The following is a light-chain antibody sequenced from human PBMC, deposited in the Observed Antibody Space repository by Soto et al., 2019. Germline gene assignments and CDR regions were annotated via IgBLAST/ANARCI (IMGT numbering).Light chain of an antibody. Sequence: QSVLTQPASVSGSPGLSITISCTRTSSDVGSYNLVSWYQQHPGKAPKLMIYEVSKRPSGVSNRFSGSKSGNTASLTISGLQAEDEADYYCCSYAGSSTYVFGTGTKVTVL. J-gene: IGLJ1*01. V-gene: IGLV2-23*02. CDR1: SSDVGSYNL. CDR2: EVS. CDR3: CSYAGSSTYV.